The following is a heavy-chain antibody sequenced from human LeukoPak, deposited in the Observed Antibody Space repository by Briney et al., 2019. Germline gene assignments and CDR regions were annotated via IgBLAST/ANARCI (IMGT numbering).Heavy chain of an antibody. J-gene: IGHJ4*02. CDR1: GYTFTGYY. D-gene: IGHD5-24*01. V-gene: IGHV1-69*04. CDR2: IIPILGIA. Sequence: SVKVSCKASGYTFTGYYMHWVRQAPGQGLEWMGRIIPILGIANYAQKFQGRVTITADKSTSTAYMELSSLRSEDTAVYYCARGTSRDGYNYVYWGQGTLVTVSS. CDR3: ARGTSRDGYNYVY.